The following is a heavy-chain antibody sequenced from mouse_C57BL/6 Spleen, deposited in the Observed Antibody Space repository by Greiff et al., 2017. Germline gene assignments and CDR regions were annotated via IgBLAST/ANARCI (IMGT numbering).Heavy chain of an antibody. D-gene: IGHD2-4*01. Sequence: EVKLVESGEGLVKPGGSLKLSCAASGFTFSSYAMSWVRQTPEKRLEWVAYISSGGDYIYYADTVKGRFTISRDNARNTLYLQMSSLKSEDTAMYYCTMGDYDWFAYWGQGTLVTVSA. J-gene: IGHJ3*01. CDR3: TMGDYDWFAY. V-gene: IGHV5-9-1*02. CDR1: GFTFSSYA. CDR2: ISSGGDYI.